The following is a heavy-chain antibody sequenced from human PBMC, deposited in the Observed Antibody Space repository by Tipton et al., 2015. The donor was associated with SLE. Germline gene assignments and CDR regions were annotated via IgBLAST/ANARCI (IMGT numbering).Heavy chain of an antibody. CDR3: ASFANWAR. J-gene: IGHJ4*02. CDR2: MYTSGST. CDR1: GGSISSGTYY. V-gene: IGHV4-61*02. Sequence: TLSLTCTVSGGSISSGTYYWSWIRQPAGKGLEWVGRMYTSGSTNYNPSLNSRLTISVDTSKNQFSLKLSSVTAADTAVYYCASFANWARWGQGTLVTVSS. D-gene: IGHD6-6*01.